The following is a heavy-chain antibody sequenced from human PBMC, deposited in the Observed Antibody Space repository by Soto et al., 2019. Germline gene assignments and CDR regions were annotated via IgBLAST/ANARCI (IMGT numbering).Heavy chain of an antibody. CDR2: ISYDGSTK. CDR1: GFTFGSSG. D-gene: IGHD3-22*01. CDR3: ARAIGPTLFDY. V-gene: IGHV3-30*03. J-gene: IGHJ4*02. Sequence: GSLRLGCATSGFTFGSSGMHWVRQPPGKGLEWVPYISYDGSTKYYAGSVKGRFTISRENAKNSLYLQMNSLRAGDTAIYFCARAIGPTLFDYWGQGTLVTVSS.